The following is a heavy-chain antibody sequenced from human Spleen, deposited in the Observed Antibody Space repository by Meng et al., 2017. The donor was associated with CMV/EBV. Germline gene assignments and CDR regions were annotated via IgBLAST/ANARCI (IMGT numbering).Heavy chain of an antibody. Sequence: GSLRLSCAVSGGSISSSNWWSWVRQPPGKGLEWIGEIYHSGSTNYNPSLKSRVTISVDKSKNQFSLKLSSVTAADTAVYYCARGVSDYDVLTGYYVWFDPWGQGTLVAVSS. CDR2: IYHSGST. D-gene: IGHD3-9*01. V-gene: IGHV4-4*02. CDR1: GGSISSSNW. J-gene: IGHJ5*02. CDR3: ARGVSDYDVLTGYYVWFDP.